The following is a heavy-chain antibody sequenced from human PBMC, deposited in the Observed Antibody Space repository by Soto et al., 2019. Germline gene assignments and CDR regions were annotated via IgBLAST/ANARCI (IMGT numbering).Heavy chain of an antibody. CDR1: GGSISSYY. D-gene: IGHD1-26*01. V-gene: IGHV4-59*01. J-gene: IGHJ3*02. Sequence: QVQLQESGPGLVKPSETLSLTCTVSGGSISSYYWSWIRQPPGKGLEWIGYIYYSGSTNYNPSLKRRVTISVDTSKNQFSLKLSSVTAADTSVYYCARTYCFDAFDIWGQWTMVTVSS. CDR2: IYYSGST. CDR3: ARTYCFDAFDI.